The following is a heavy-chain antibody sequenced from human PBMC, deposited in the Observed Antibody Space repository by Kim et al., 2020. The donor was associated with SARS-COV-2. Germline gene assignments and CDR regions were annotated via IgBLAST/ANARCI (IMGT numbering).Heavy chain of an antibody. CDR1: GGSISSYY. CDR3: TSKEDYFYGMDV. V-gene: IGHV4-59*13. Sequence: SETLSLTCTVSGGSISSYYWSWIRQPPGKGLEWIGYIYYSGSTNYNPSLKSRVTISVDTSKNQFSLKLSSVTAADTAVYYCTSKEDYFYGMDVWGQGTTV. J-gene: IGHJ6*02. CDR2: IYYSGST.